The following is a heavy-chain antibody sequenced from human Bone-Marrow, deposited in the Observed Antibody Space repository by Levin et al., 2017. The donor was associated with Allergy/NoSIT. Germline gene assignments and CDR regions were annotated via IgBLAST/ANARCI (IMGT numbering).Heavy chain of an antibody. D-gene: IGHD5-18*01. J-gene: IGHJ6*03. V-gene: IGHV1-2*06. CDR1: GYTFTGYY. CDR2: INPNSGGT. Sequence: ASVKVSCKASGYTFTGYYMHWVRQAPGQGLEWMGRINPNSGGTNYAQKFQGRVTMTRDTSISTAYMELSRLRSDDTAVYYCARERTAMGYYYYYMDGWGKGTTVTVSS. CDR3: ARERTAMGYYYYYMDG.